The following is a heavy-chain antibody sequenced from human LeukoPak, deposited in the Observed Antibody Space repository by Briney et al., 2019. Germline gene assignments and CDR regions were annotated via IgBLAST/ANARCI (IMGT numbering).Heavy chain of an antibody. J-gene: IGHJ6*01. D-gene: IGHD3-10*01. V-gene: IGHV1-2*02. CDR1: GYTFTGYY. CDR2: INPNSGGT. CDR3: ARRSWGSGSYYEYYYGMDV. Sequence: GASVKVSCKASGYTFTGYYMHWVRQAPGQGLEWMGWINPNSGGTNYAQKFQGRVTMTRDTSISTAYMELSRLRSDDTAVYYCARRSWGSGSYYEYYYGMDVWGQGTTVTVSS.